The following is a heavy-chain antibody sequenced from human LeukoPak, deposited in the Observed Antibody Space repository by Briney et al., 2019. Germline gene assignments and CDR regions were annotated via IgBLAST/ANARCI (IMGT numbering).Heavy chain of an antibody. Sequence: GGSLRLSCAASGFTFSSYAMSWVRQAPGKGLEWVSSISDRDGSTYYVGAVKGRFTISRDNAKNSLYLQMNSLRAEDTAVYYCATDPPGAAAGYFDYWGQGTLVTVSS. J-gene: IGHJ4*02. D-gene: IGHD6-13*01. CDR2: ISDRDGST. V-gene: IGHV3-23*01. CDR3: ATDPPGAAAGYFDY. CDR1: GFTFSSYA.